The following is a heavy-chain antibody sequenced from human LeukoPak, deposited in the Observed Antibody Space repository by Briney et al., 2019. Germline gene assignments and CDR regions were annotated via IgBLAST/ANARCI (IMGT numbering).Heavy chain of an antibody. J-gene: IGHJ3*02. Sequence: SVKVSCKASGGTFSIYAISWVRQAPGQGLEWMGGIIPIFGTANYAQKFQGRVTITADESTSTAYMELSSLRSEDTAVYYCAREGTVTTTDAFDIWGQGTMVTVSS. CDR2: IIPIFGTA. CDR1: GGTFSIYA. V-gene: IGHV1-69*13. D-gene: IGHD4-17*01. CDR3: AREGTVTTTDAFDI.